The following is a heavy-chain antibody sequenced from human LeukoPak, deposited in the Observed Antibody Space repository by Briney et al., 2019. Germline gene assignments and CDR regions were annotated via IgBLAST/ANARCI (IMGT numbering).Heavy chain of an antibody. V-gene: IGHV4-4*07. D-gene: IGHD3-22*01. CDR3: ARSRPYYYDTSESCGAFDI. J-gene: IGHJ3*02. Sequence: SETLSLTCTVSGGSITSYYWTWTRQPAGKGLEWIGRIYITGTTNYNPSLKSRVTMSVDTSKNQFSLKVRSVTAADTAVYYCARSRPYYYDTSESCGAFDIWGQGTMVTVSS. CDR2: IYITGTT. CDR1: GGSITSYY.